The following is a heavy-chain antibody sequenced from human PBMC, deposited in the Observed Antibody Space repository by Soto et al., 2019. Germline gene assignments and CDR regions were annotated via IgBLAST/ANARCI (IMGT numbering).Heavy chain of an antibody. D-gene: IGHD3-9*01. V-gene: IGHV3-30*18. CDR1: GFTFSNYR. CDR2: ISYEGSNK. J-gene: IGHJ4*02. Sequence: PGGSLRLSCAASGFTFSNYRMHWVRQAPGKGLEWVAVISYEGSNKYYEDSVKGRFTISRDNSKDTLFLQINSLRGEDTAVYYCAEDDQATGRHYFGYCGQGPLVTV. CDR3: AEDDQATGRHYFGY.